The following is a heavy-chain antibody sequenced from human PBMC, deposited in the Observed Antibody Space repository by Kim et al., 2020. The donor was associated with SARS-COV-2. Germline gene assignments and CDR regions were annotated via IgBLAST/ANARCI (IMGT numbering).Heavy chain of an antibody. CDR3: VVTLSSGSYHLDY. Sequence: GGSLRLSCSASGFTFSSYAMHWVRQAPGKGLEYVSAISSNGGSTYYADSVKGRFTISRDNSKNTLYLQMSSLRAEDTAVYYCVVTLSSGSYHLDYWGQGTLVTVSS. CDR1: GFTFSSYA. D-gene: IGHD1-26*01. V-gene: IGHV3-64D*09. CDR2: ISSNGGST. J-gene: IGHJ4*02.